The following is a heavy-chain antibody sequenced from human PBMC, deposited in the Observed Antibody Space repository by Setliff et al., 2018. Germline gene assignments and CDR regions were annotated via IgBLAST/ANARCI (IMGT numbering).Heavy chain of an antibody. CDR1: GGSITSHY. D-gene: IGHD3-22*01. CDR2: IYYSGST. J-gene: IGHJ2*01. V-gene: IGHV4-59*08. CDR3: ARHHAQYYSDSSGYYYEDWYFDL. Sequence: SETLSLPCSVSGGSITSHYWSWIRQPPGNGLEYIGYIYYSGSTNSNPSLKSRVTISVDTSKNQFSLKLSSVTAADTAVYYCARHHAQYYSDSSGYYYEDWYFDLWGRGTLVTVS.